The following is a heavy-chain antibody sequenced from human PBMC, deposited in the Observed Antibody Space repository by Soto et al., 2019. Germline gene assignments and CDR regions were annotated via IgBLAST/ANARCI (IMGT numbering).Heavy chain of an antibody. CDR1: GFTFSSYG. CDR2: ISYDGSNK. CDR3: ARESAAAPYYYYYGMDV. D-gene: IGHD6-13*01. V-gene: IGHV3-30*03. Sequence: QVQLVESGGGVVQPGRSLRLSCAASGFTFSSYGIHWVRQAPGKGLEWVAIISYDGSNKYYADSVKGRFTISRDNSKNTLYLQMNSLRAEDTAVYYCARESAAAPYYYYYGMDVWGQGTTVTVSS. J-gene: IGHJ6*02.